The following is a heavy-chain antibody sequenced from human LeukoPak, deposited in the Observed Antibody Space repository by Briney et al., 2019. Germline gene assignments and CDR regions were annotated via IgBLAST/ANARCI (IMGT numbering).Heavy chain of an antibody. D-gene: IGHD3-3*01. Sequence: ASLKVSCKASGYTFTSYYMHWVRQAPGQGLEWMGIITPSGGSTSYAQKFQGRVTMTRDTSTSTVYMELSSLRSEYTAVYYCARGENYDFGSGYYSWFDPWGQGTLVTVSS. CDR2: ITPSGGST. CDR3: ARGENYDFGSGYYSWFDP. V-gene: IGHV1-46*01. CDR1: GYTFTSYY. J-gene: IGHJ5*02.